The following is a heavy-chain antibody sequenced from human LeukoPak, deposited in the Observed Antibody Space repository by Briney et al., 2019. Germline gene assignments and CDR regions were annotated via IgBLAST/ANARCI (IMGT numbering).Heavy chain of an antibody. J-gene: IGHJ5*02. CDR1: GGSVCSYY. CDR3: ARDSSAIADNWFDP. D-gene: IGHD2-2*02. CDR2: LYNCATT. Sequence: SETLSLTCTVSGGSVCSYYWSWIRQPPGKGLEWIGYLYNCATTNYNPSLKSRVTISVDTSKNQFSLNLSSVTAADTAVYYCARDSSAIADNWFDPWGQGTLVTVSS. V-gene: IGHV4-59*02.